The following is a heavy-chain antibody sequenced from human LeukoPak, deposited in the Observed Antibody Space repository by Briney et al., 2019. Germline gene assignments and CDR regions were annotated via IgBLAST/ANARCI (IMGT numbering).Heavy chain of an antibody. V-gene: IGHV1-18*01. CDR2: ISACNGNT. CDR3: ARGVGKIVVVIPDY. J-gene: IGHJ4*02. D-gene: IGHD3-22*01. CDR1: GHTFTSYG. Sequence: GASVKVSCKASGHTFTSYGISWVRQAPGQGLEWMGWISACNGNTNYAQKLQGRVTMTTDTSTSTAYMELRSLRSDDTAVYYCARGVGKIVVVIPDYWGQGTLVTVSS.